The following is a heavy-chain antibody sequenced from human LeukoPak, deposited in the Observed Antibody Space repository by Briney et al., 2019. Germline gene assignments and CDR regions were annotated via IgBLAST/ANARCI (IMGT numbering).Heavy chain of an antibody. D-gene: IGHD2-15*01. Sequence: GGSLRLPCAASGFTFSSYGMHWVRQAPGKGLEWVAFIRYDGSNKYYADSVKGRFTISRDNSKNTLYLQMNSLRAEDTAVYYCAKESWGYCSGGSCYSYWGQGTLVTVSS. J-gene: IGHJ4*02. CDR3: AKESWGYCSGGSCYSY. CDR1: GFTFSSYG. CDR2: IRYDGSNK. V-gene: IGHV3-30*02.